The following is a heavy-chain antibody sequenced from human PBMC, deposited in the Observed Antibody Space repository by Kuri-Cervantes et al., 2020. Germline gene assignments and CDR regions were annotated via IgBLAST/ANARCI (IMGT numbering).Heavy chain of an antibody. D-gene: IGHD3-16*02. CDR2: IWYDGSNK. CDR1: GFTFSSYG. CDR3: ARDPSSRSWGYNYDYIWGSYRWENVNWYFDL. V-gene: IGHV3-33*01. Sequence: GGSLRLSCAASGFTFSSYGMHWVRQAPGKGLEWVAVIWYDGSNKYYADSVKGRFTISRDNSKNTLYLQMNSLRAEDTAVYYCARDPSSRSWGYNYDYIWGSYRWENVNWYFDLWGRGTLVTVSS. J-gene: IGHJ2*01.